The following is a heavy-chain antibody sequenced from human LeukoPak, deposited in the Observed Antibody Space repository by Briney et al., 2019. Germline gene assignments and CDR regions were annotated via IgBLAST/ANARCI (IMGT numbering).Heavy chain of an antibody. CDR1: GGFISSYY. J-gene: IGHJ4*02. CDR3: ARRKVGATGYFDY. CDR2: IYYSGST. Sequence: SETLSLTCTVSGGFISSYYWSWIRQPPGKGLEWIGYIYYSGSTNYNPSLKSRVTISLDTSKNQFSLKLSSVTAADTAVFYCARRKVGATGYFDYWGQGTLVTVSS. D-gene: IGHD1-26*01. V-gene: IGHV4-59*08.